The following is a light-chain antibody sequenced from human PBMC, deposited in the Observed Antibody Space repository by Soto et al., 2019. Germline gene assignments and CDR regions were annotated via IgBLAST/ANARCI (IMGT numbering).Light chain of an antibody. J-gene: IGKJ1*01. Sequence: DIQMTQSPSSLSASVGDRVTITCRASQSISTYLNWYQQKPGEAPKLLIYSASTLQIGAPSRFSGSGSGTDFRLTITRLQPEDIATDYCQQSSTTPRTFGQGTNVDFK. CDR2: SAS. V-gene: IGKV1-39*01. CDR3: QQSSTTPRT. CDR1: QSISTY.